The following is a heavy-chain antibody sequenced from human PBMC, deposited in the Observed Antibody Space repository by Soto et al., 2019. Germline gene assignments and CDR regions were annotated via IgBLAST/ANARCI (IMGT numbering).Heavy chain of an antibody. V-gene: IGHV2-70*11. J-gene: IGHJ6*02. Sequence: SGPTLVNPTQTLTLTCTFSGFSLSTSGMCVSWIRQPPGKALEWLARIDWDDDKYYSTSLKTRLTISKDTSKNQVVLTMTNMDPVDTATYYCARMGYSRNHYYYDGMDVWGQGTTVTVSS. CDR2: IDWDDDK. CDR3: ARMGYSRNHYYYDGMDV. D-gene: IGHD5-12*01. CDR1: GFSLSTSGMC.